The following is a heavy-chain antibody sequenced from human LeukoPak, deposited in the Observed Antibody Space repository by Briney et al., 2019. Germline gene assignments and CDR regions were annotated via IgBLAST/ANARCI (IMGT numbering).Heavy chain of an antibody. J-gene: IGHJ4*02. Sequence: GGSLRLSCAASGFTFSDHYMIWLRQAPGKGLEAISYISHNGETKYYADSVKGRLSISRDNAKSSLYLQMNSLRVEDSAVYYCARDRHGYFDYWGQGTLVTVSS. CDR3: ARDRHGYFDY. V-gene: IGHV3-11*01. CDR1: GFTFSDHY. D-gene: IGHD6-13*01. CDR2: ISHNGETK.